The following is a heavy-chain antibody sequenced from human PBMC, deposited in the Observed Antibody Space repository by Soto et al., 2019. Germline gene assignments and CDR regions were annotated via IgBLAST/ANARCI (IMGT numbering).Heavy chain of an antibody. J-gene: IGHJ3*02. CDR1: GGSISSYY. D-gene: IGHD2-2*01. Sequence: PSETLSLTCTVSGGSISSYYWSWIRQSPGKGLDWIGYIYYSGSTNYNPSLKSRVTISVDTSKNQFSLKLSSVTAADTAVYYCARVTDIVVVPAVHQGDAFDIWGQGTMVTVSS. CDR3: ARVTDIVVVPAVHQGDAFDI. V-gene: IGHV4-59*12. CDR2: IYYSGST.